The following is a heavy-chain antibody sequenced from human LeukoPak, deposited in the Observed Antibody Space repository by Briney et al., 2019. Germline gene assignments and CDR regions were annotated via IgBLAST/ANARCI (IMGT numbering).Heavy chain of an antibody. CDR1: GFTVSSNY. CDR2: IYSGGST. Sequence: GGSLRLSSAASGFTVSSNYMSWVLQAPGKELEWGSVIYSGGSTYYADSVKDRFAISRHNSKNTLYLKMNSLRAEDTAVYYCASGYSGYDSLLFDYWGQGTLVTVSS. J-gene: IGHJ4*02. D-gene: IGHD5-12*01. CDR3: ASGYSGYDSLLFDY. V-gene: IGHV3-53*04.